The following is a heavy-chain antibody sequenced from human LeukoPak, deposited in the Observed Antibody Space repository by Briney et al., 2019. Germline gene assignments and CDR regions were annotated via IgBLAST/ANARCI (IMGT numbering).Heavy chain of an antibody. J-gene: IGHJ3*02. D-gene: IGHD1-1*01. CDR3: ATVRWNDGDAFDI. CDR2: IYYSGST. CDR1: GGSVSSGSYY. Sequence: SETLSLTCTVSGGSVSSGSYYWSWIRQPPGKGLEWIGYIYYSGSTSYNPSLKSRVTIAVDTSKNQFSLRLRSVTAADTAVYYCATVRWNDGDAFDIWGQGTMVTVSS. V-gene: IGHV4-61*01.